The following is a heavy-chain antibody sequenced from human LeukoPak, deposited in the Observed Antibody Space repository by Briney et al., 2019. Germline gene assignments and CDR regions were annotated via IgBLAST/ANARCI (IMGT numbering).Heavy chain of an antibody. J-gene: IGHJ5*02. V-gene: IGHV4-34*01. D-gene: IGHD4-17*01. CDR2: INHSGST. CDR3: ARYTVTTPDRWFDP. CDR1: GGSFSDYY. Sequence: PSETLSLTCAVYGGSFSDYYWSWIRQPPGKGLEWIGEINHSGSTNYNPSLKSRVTISVDKSKNQFSLKLSSVTAADTAVYYCARYTVTTPDRWFDPWGQGTLVTVSS.